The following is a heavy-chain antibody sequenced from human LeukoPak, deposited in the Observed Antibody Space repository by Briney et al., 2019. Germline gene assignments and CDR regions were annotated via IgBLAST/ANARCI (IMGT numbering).Heavy chain of an antibody. Sequence: SETLSLTCTVSGGSISSGGYYWGWIRQPPGKGLEWIGEIYHSGSTNYNPSLKSRVTISVDKSKNQFSLKLSSVTAADTAVYYCARHGIQLWSIDYWGQGTLVTVST. V-gene: IGHV4-61*05. CDR2: IYHSGST. J-gene: IGHJ4*02. D-gene: IGHD5-18*01. CDR1: GGSISSGGYY. CDR3: ARHGIQLWSIDY.